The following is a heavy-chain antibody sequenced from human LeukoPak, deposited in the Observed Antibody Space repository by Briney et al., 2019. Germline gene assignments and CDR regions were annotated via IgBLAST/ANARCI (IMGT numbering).Heavy chain of an antibody. CDR2: IRYDGSYK. Sequence: GGSLRLSCAASGFTFNSYGMYWVRQAPGKGLEWVAFIRYDGSYKYYANSVKGRFTISRDNSKNFLSLQLNGLRGEDTAVYFCVKDRAMITFGGIVVSDWGQGTPVTVSA. V-gene: IGHV3-30*02. D-gene: IGHD3-16*02. CDR3: VKDRAMITFGGIVVSD. CDR1: GFTFNSYG. J-gene: IGHJ4*02.